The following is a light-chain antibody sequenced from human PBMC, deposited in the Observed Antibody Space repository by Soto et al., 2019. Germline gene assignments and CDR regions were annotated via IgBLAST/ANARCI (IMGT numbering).Light chain of an antibody. Sequence: EIVLTQSPDTLSSSPGERATLSCRASQSVRNNYLAWYQQKPGQAPRLLIYDASSRATGIPDRFSGSGSGTDFTLTISRLEPEDFAVYYCQQYCSSPLTFGGGTKVEIK. CDR3: QQYCSSPLT. CDR2: DAS. J-gene: IGKJ4*01. CDR1: QSVRNNY. V-gene: IGKV3-20*01.